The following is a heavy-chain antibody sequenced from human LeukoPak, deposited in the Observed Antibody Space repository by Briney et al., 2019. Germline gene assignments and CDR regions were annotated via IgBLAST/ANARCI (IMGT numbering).Heavy chain of an antibody. D-gene: IGHD2-2*01. CDR3: ARDTHCSSTSCPYYYYGMDV. CDR1: GYTFTSYG. V-gene: IGHV1-18*01. CDR2: ISAYNGNT. J-gene: IGHJ6*02. Sequence: GASVKVSCKDSGYTFTSYGISWVRQAPGQGLEWMGWISAYNGNTNYAQKLQGRVTMTTDTSTSTAYMELRSLRSDDTAVYYCARDTHCSSTSCPYYYYGMDVWGQGTTVTVSS.